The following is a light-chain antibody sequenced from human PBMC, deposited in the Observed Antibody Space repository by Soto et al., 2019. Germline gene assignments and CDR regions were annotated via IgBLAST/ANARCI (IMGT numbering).Light chain of an antibody. CDR2: GNN. V-gene: IGLV1-40*01. Sequence: QPVLTQPPSVSGAPGQRVTISCTGSSSNIGAGYDVHWYQQLPGTAPKLLIYGNNNRPSGVPDRFSGSKSGTSASLAITGLQAEDEGDYYCQSYDNSLSAWVFGGGTQLTVL. J-gene: IGLJ3*02. CDR3: QSYDNSLSAWV. CDR1: SSNIGAGYD.